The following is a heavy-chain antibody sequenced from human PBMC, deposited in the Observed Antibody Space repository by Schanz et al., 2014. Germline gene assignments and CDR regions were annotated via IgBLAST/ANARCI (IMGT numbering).Heavy chain of an antibody. Sequence: VQLVESGGGVVQPGRSLRLSCVASGFTFISYDIHWVRQAPGKGLEWVAVIRYDGRNKNFVESVKGRFTISRDNSNNTVYLQMNTLRAEDTAVYYCAKDYQDCSSTSCYLWENYYMDVWGKGTTVTVSS. J-gene: IGHJ6*03. CDR1: GFTFISYD. CDR3: AKDYQDCSSTSCYLWENYYMDV. D-gene: IGHD2-2*01. V-gene: IGHV3-33*06. CDR2: IRYDGRNK.